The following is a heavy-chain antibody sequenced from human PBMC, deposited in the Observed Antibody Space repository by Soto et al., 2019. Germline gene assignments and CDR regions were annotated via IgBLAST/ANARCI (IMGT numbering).Heavy chain of an antibody. Sequence: EVQLVESGGGLVQPGESLRLSCTASGITFSSYSMNWVRQAPGKGLEWLSYISSSKTTYADSVKGRFTISRDNAKNSVYLQMNSLRDEDTAVYYCVGDQDVHTPMVHGNYWGRGTWVTVSS. CDR3: VGDQDVHTPMVHGNY. D-gene: IGHD5-18*01. V-gene: IGHV3-48*02. CDR2: ISSSKTT. CDR1: GITFSSYS. J-gene: IGHJ4*02.